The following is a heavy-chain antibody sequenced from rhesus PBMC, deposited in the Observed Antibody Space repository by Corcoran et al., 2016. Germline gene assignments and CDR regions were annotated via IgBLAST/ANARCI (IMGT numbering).Heavy chain of an antibody. CDR2: IFGSRTTT. CDR3: AREAAGNVEY. Sequence: QVQLQESGPGVVKPSETLSLTCAVSGGSISDSFRWSWIRQPPGRGLGWIGYIFGSRTTTNYNPSLKSRVTISKDTSKNQFSLMLNAVTAADTAVYYCAREAAGNVEYWGQGVLVTVSS. D-gene: IGHD6-31*01. J-gene: IGHJ4*01. CDR1: GGSISDSFR. V-gene: IGHV4S10*01.